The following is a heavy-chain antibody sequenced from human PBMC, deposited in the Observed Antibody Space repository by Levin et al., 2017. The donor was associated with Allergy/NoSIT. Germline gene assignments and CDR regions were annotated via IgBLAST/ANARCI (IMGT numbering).Heavy chain of an antibody. J-gene: IGHJ4*02. Sequence: SGPTLVKPTQTLTLTCTFSGFSLSTSGVGVGWIRQPPGKALEWLALIYWNDDKRYSPSLKSRLTITKDTSKNQVVLTMTNMDPVDTATYYCAHSRDGSTSCFSPHCPEGYYFDYWGQGTLVTVSS. CDR3: AHSRDGSTSCFSPHCPEGYYFDY. CDR1: GFSLSTSGVG. V-gene: IGHV2-5*01. D-gene: IGHD2-2*01. CDR2: IYWNDDK.